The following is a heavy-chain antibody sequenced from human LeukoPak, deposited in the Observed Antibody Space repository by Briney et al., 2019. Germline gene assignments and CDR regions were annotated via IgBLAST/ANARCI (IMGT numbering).Heavy chain of an antibody. D-gene: IGHD3-3*01. Sequence: GGSLRLSRAASGFIFSNYGMNWVRQAPGKGLEWVAAISASGSATSYADSVRGRFTISRDNSKSTAYLQMNSLRAEDTAVFYCAKDLYPRDFWSGYFDYWGRGIPVTVSS. J-gene: IGHJ4*02. CDR1: GFIFSNYG. CDR2: ISASGSAT. CDR3: AKDLYPRDFWSGYFDY. V-gene: IGHV3-23*01.